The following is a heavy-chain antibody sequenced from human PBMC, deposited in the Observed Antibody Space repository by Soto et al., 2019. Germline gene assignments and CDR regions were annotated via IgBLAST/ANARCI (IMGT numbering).Heavy chain of an antibody. CDR2: IIPIFHST. D-gene: IGHD5-12*01. V-gene: IGHV1-69*19. CDR3: ARPSGLLGQYSALPEF. Sequence: QVQLVQSGAEARKPGSSVKISCTVSGDSFSSYTLTWVRQAPGQGLEWMGGIIPIFHSTIYSQRFKGRVTFTADDSTNTAYWQLTNLRFDDTAIYYCARPSGLLGQYSALPEFWGQGTLVSVSS. J-gene: IGHJ4*02. CDR1: GDSFSSYT.